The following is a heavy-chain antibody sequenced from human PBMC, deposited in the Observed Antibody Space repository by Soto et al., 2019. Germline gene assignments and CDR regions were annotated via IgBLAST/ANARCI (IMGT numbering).Heavy chain of an antibody. J-gene: IGHJ6*03. CDR3: ARDVGSGNYYKGVYDYYYMDV. D-gene: IGHD3-10*01. V-gene: IGHV3-64*01. Sequence: EVQLVESGGGLVQPGDSLRLSCAASGFTIGAYDFHWVRQAPGKALEYSSAISSYRGNIYYANSVKGRFTISRDNSKNTLYLQMGRLRTKEMVVYYCARDVGSGNYYKGVYDYYYMDVGGKGTAVTVSS. CDR1: GFTIGAYD. CDR2: ISSYRGNI.